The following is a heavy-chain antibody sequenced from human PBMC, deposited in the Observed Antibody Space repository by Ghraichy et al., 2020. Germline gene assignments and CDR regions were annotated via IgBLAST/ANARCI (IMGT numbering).Heavy chain of an antibody. CDR2: IYYSGST. Sequence: SETLSLTCTVSGGSISSGDYYWSWIRQPPGKGLDWIGYIYYSGSTYYNPSLKSRVTISVDTSKNQFSLKLSSVTAADTAVYYCASLTYYDFWSGQGSTYYFDYWGQGTLVTVSS. J-gene: IGHJ4*02. CDR1: GGSISSGDYY. CDR3: ASLTYYDFWSGQGSTYYFDY. V-gene: IGHV4-30-4*01. D-gene: IGHD3-3*01.